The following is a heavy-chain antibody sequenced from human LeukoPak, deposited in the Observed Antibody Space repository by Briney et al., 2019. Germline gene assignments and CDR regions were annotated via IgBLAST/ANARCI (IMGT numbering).Heavy chain of an antibody. CDR3: ARQGCSGGSCYSPDTRYAFDI. Sequence: SETLSLTCTVSGGSISSYYWSWIRHPQATGLGWIGYIYYSGSSNYNSSLKSRVTISVDTSKNQFSLKLSSVTAADTAVYYCARQGCSGGSCYSPDTRYAFDIWGQGTMVTVSS. D-gene: IGHD2-15*01. J-gene: IGHJ3*02. V-gene: IGHV4-59*08. CDR1: GGSISSYY. CDR2: IYYSGSS.